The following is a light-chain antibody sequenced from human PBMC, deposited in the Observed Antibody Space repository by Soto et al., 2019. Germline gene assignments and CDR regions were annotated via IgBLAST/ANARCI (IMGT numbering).Light chain of an antibody. CDR2: ANN. Sequence: QSVLTQPPSVSGAPGQRVTISCTGSSSNIGAGFDVHWYRHLPGTAPKLLIYANNNRPSGVPDRFSGSKSGTSASLAITGLQGDDEADYYCQSFDSRLSAPVFGGGTKLTVL. CDR3: QSFDSRLSAPV. CDR1: SSNIGAGFD. V-gene: IGLV1-40*01. J-gene: IGLJ2*01.